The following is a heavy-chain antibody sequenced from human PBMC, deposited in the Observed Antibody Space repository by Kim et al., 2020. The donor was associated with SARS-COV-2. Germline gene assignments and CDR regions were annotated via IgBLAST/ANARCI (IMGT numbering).Heavy chain of an antibody. V-gene: IGHV3-23*01. D-gene: IGHD3-22*01. CDR3: AKVKSGSYDSSGYYSYNWFDP. Sequence: GGFLRLSCAASGFTFSSYAMSWVRQAPGKGLEWVSAISGSGGSTYYADSVKGRFTISRDNSKNTLYLQMNSLRAEDTAVYYCAKVKSGSYDSSGYYSYNWFDPWGQGTLVTVSS. J-gene: IGHJ5*02. CDR2: ISGSGGST. CDR1: GFTFSSYA.